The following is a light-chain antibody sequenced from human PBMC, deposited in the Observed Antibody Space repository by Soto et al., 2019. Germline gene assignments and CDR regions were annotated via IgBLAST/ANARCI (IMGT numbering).Light chain of an antibody. V-gene: IGLV2-8*01. CDR1: SSDIGRYNY. J-gene: IGLJ7*01. CDR2: EVS. Sequence: QSVLTQPPSASGSPGQSVTISCTGTSSDIGRYNYVSWYQQHPGKAPKVMIYEVSKRPSGVPDRFSGSRSGNTASLTVSGLQAEDEADYYCSSYAGSNSFVFGTGTQLTVL. CDR3: SSYAGSNSFV.